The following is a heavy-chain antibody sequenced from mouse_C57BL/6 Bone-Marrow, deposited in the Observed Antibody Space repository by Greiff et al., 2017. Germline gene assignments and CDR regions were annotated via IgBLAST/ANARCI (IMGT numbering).Heavy chain of an antibody. CDR2: ISSGSSTI. D-gene: IGHD1-1*01. V-gene: IGHV5-17*01. Sequence: EVKLVESGGGLVKPGGSLKLSCAASGFTFSDYGMHWVRQAPEKGLAWVAYISSGSSTIYYAHTVQGRFTISRDKAKHTLFLQMTILRSEDTAMYYCARDYGSSYLDYWGQGTTLTVSS. CDR1: GFTFSDYG. J-gene: IGHJ2*01. CDR3: ARDYGSSYLDY.